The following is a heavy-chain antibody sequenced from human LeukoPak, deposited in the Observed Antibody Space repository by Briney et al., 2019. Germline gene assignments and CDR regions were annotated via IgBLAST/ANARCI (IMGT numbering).Heavy chain of an antibody. V-gene: IGHV3-23*01. J-gene: IGHJ4*02. D-gene: IGHD6-13*01. Sequence: PGGSLRLSCAASGFTFSSYAMSWVRQAPGKGLEWVSGITGSGGRTYYADSVKGRFTVSRDNSKNTLYLQMNSLRVEDTAVYYCARDRGSSSLIYFDYCGQGTLVTVSS. CDR3: ARDRGSSSLIYFDY. CDR2: ITGSGGRT. CDR1: GFTFSSYA.